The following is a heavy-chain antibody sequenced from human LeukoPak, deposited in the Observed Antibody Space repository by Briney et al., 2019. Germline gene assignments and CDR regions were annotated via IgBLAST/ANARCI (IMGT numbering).Heavy chain of an antibody. CDR1: GYTFTSYD. J-gene: IGHJ4*02. CDR3: ARGLSMILTLPLGY. V-gene: IGHV1-8*01. CDR2: MNPNSGNT. D-gene: IGHD5/OR15-5a*01. Sequence: ASVKVSCKASGYTFTSYDINWVRQATGQGLEWMGWMNPNSGNTGYAQKSKGRVTMTRNTSISTAYMELSSLRSEDTAVYYCARGLSMILTLPLGYWGQGTLVTVSS.